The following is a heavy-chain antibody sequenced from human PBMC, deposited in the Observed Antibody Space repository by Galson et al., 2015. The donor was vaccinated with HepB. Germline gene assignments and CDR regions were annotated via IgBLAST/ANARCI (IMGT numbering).Heavy chain of an antibody. V-gene: IGHV3-30*18. CDR3: VKDGSNGSPDHYYYYYGMDV. J-gene: IGHJ6*02. D-gene: IGHD2-8*01. CDR2: ISDDGSNK. CDR1: GFTFSYYG. Sequence: SLRLSCAASGFTFSYYGMHWVRQAPGKGLEWVAVISDDGSNKYYADSVKGRFTISRDNSKNTLYLQMNSPRAEDTAVYYCVKDGSNGSPDHYYYYYGMDVWGQGTTVTVSS.